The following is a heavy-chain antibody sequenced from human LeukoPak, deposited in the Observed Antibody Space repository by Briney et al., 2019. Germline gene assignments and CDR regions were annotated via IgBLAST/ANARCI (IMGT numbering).Heavy chain of an antibody. CDR1: GFTFSSFA. V-gene: IGHV3-64D*06. CDR2: ISSNGGST. CDR3: VKALAAVATRRAFDI. Sequence: GGSLRLSCSASGFTFSSFAMHWVRQAPGKGLEYVSVISSNGGSTYYGDSVKGRSTISRDNSKNTLYLQMSSLRAEDTAVYYCVKALAAVATRRAFDIWGQGTMVTVSS. D-gene: IGHD6-13*01. J-gene: IGHJ3*02.